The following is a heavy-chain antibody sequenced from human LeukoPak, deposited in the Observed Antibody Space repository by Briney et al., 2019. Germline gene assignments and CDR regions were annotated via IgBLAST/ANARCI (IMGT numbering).Heavy chain of an antibody. D-gene: IGHD6-19*01. CDR2: IDASGGAT. CDR1: GFTFSHYA. Sequence: KPGGSLRLSCAASGFTFSHYAMYWVRQAPGKGLEWVSSIDASGGATYYADSVKGRFTISRDNSKNTFYLQMNNLRTEDTAVYFCAKGSGSGRYGWFAPWGQGTLVTVSS. J-gene: IGHJ5*02. CDR3: AKGSGSGRYGWFAP. V-gene: IGHV3-23*01.